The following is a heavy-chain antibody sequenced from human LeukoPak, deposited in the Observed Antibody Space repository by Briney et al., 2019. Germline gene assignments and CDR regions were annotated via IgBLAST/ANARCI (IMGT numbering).Heavy chain of an antibody. J-gene: IGHJ5*02. CDR3: ARSYDFWSGPPFDP. CDR2: INPNSGGT. D-gene: IGHD3-3*01. Sequence: ASVNVSCKASGYTFTGHYMHWVRQAPGQGLEWMGWINPNSGGTKYAQKFQGRVTLTRDTSISTAYMELSRLRCDDTAVYYCARSYDFWSGPPFDPRGQGTLVTVSS. V-gene: IGHV1-2*02. CDR1: GYTFTGHY.